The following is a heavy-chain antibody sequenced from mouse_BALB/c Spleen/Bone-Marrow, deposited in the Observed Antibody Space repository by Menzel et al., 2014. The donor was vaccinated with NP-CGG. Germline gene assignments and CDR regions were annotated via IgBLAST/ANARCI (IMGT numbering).Heavy chain of an antibody. CDR2: INPSNGGT. CDR3: TRSNGNWFAY. Sequence: VQLQQSGAELGKPGASVKLSCKASGYTFTSYYMYWVKQRPGQGLEWIGEINPSNGGTNFNEKFKNKATLTVDKSSSTAYMQLSSLIFEDSALYYCTRSNGNWFAYWGQGTLVTVSA. V-gene: IGHV1S81*02. CDR1: GYTFTSYY. D-gene: IGHD2-1*01. J-gene: IGHJ3*01.